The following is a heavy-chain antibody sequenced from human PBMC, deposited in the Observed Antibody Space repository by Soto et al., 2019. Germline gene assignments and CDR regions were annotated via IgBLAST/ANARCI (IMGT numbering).Heavy chain of an antibody. Sequence: GASVKVSCKASGYTFTSYDVKWVRQAPGQGLEWMGWMNPISGNTAYAQKFQGRVTMTRNTSISTAYMELSSLRSEDTAVYYCARRNSYYYYMDVWGKGTTVTVSS. CDR2: MNPISGNT. J-gene: IGHJ6*03. V-gene: IGHV1-8*01. CDR1: GYTFTSYD. CDR3: ARRNSYYYYMDV.